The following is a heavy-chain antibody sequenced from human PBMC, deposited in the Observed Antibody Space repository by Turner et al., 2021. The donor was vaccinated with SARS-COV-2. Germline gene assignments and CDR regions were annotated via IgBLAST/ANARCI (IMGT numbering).Heavy chain of an antibody. CDR2: ITGSSGYI. Sequence: GESGGGLVKPGGSLRLSCAASGFTFSSYSMNWVRQATGKGLEWVSSITGSSGYIYYADSVKGRFTISRDNAKTSLYLQMNSLRAEDTAVYYCARVFPTDSSVWYRYYYYYGMDVWGQGTTVTVSS. CDR1: GFTFSSYS. J-gene: IGHJ6*02. V-gene: IGHV3-21*01. CDR3: ARVFPTDSSVWYRYYYYYGMDV. D-gene: IGHD6-19*01.